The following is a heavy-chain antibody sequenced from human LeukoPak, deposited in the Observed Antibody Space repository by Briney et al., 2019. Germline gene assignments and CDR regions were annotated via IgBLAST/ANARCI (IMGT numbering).Heavy chain of an antibody. D-gene: IGHD2/OR15-2a*01. CDR2: YYSGGA. V-gene: IGHV4-59*08. Sequence: SETLSLTCTVSGASSSSYYWMWIRQPPGKGLEWIGSYYSGGANYNPSLKSRVTISVDTSKNQFSLMLSFVTAADTAVYYCARAFRARYFDLWGRGTLVTVSS. CDR1: GASSSSYY. J-gene: IGHJ2*01. CDR3: ARAFRARYFDL.